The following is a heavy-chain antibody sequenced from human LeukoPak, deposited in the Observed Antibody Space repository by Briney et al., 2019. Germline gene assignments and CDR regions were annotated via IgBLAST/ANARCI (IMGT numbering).Heavy chain of an antibody. CDR2: IIPIFGTA. D-gene: IGHD2-2*03. J-gene: IGHJ6*02. CDR3: ARDGYCSSTSCYAIGYYYGMDV. Sequence: SVKVSCKASGGTFSSYAISWVRQAPGQGLEWMGGIIPIFGTANYAQKFQGRVTITADESTSPAYLELSSLRSEDTAVYYCARDGYCSSTSCYAIGYYYGMDVWGQGTTVTVSS. CDR1: GGTFSSYA. V-gene: IGHV1-69*13.